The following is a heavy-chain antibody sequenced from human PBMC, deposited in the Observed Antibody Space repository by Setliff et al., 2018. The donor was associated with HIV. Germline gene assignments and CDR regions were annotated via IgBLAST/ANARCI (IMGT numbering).Heavy chain of an antibody. CDR2: SGDT. D-gene: IGHD3-3*01. CDR3: ARTPYDFWSGHIDY. Sequence: SETLSLTCSVSGGSITGYYWSWIRQPAGKDMEWIGRSGDTIYNPSLESRVTISVDTSRNQFSLRLSSVTAADTAVYYCARTPYDFWSGHIDYWGQGTLVTVSS. V-gene: IGHV4-4*07. J-gene: IGHJ4*02. CDR1: GGSITGYY.